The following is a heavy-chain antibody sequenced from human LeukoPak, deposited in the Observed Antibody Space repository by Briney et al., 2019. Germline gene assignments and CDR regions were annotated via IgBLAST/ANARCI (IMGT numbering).Heavy chain of an antibody. CDR1: GGSISSSNW. CDR3: ARRGDRDY. D-gene: IGHD2-21*02. Sequence: SGTLSLTCAVSGGSISSSNWWSWVRQPPGKGLEWIGEIYHSGSTNYSPSFQGQVTISAYKSISTAYLQWSSLKASDTAMYYCARRGDRDYWGQGTLVTVSS. CDR2: IYHSGST. J-gene: IGHJ4*02. V-gene: IGHV4-4*02.